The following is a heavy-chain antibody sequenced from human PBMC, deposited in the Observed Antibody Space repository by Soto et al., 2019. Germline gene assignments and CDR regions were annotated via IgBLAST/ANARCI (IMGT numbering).Heavy chain of an antibody. D-gene: IGHD2-2*01. CDR3: ATLYCSSTSCYPYGVDV. V-gene: IGHV3-48*03. Sequence: EVQLVESGGDLVQPGGSLRLSYAASGFTFNNYEMNWVRQAPGKGLEWVSYISSGGSTRHYADSVKGRFTISRDNAKNSLYLQMNSLRAEDTAVYYCATLYCSSTSCYPYGVDVWGQGTTVTVSS. CDR1: GFTFNNYE. J-gene: IGHJ6*02. CDR2: ISSGGSTR.